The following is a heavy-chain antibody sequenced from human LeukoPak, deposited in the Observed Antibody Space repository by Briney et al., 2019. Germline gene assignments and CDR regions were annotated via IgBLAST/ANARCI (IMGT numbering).Heavy chain of an antibody. V-gene: IGHV3-73*01. Sequence: RGSLKLSSAPSVFTFRDSAVHWVRQASGKRVEWVCRIRSKAKSYATAYAASVKGRFTISRDDSKTTAYLQMNSLKTEDTAVYYCTHYYDGSGYYGAFDSWGQGTMVTVSS. CDR1: VFTFRDSA. D-gene: IGHD3-22*01. CDR2: IRSKAKSYAT. CDR3: THYYDGSGYYGAFDS. J-gene: IGHJ3*02.